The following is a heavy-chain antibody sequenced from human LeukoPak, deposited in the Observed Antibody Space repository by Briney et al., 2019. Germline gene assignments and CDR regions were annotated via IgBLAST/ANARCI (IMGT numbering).Heavy chain of an antibody. D-gene: IGHD6-13*01. CDR1: GFTFGSYG. CDR2: ITPNADRA. V-gene: IGHV3-23*01. J-gene: IGHJ6*02. CDR3: ASSTYSSSWSFYYYGMDV. Sequence: GGSLRLSCAASGFTFGSYGMSWVRQAPGRGLEWVSFITPNADRASYADSVEGRFTISRDNPRNTLYLQMNSLRAEDTAVYYCASSTYSSSWSFYYYGMDVWGQGTTVTVSS.